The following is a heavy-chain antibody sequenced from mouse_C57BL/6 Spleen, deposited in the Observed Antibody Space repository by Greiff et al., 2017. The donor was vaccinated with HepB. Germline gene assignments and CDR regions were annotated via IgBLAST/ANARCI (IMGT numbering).Heavy chain of an antibody. D-gene: IGHD3-3*01. J-gene: IGHJ3*01. Sequence: VKLMESGAELARPGASVKLSCKASGYTFTSYGISWVKQRTGQGLEWIGEIYPRSGNTYYNEKFKGKATLTADKSSSTAYMELRSLTSEDSAVYFCARRDSWFAYWGQGTLVTVSA. CDR2: IYPRSGNT. CDR3: ARRDSWFAY. V-gene: IGHV1-81*01. CDR1: GYTFTSYG.